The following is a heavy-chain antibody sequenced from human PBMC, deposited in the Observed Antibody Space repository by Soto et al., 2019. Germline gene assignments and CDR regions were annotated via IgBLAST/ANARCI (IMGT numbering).Heavy chain of an antibody. D-gene: IGHD2-2*01. V-gene: IGHV3-33*01. CDR1: GFTFSSYG. J-gene: IGHJ3*02. Sequence: GGSLRLSCAASGFTFSSYGMHWVRQAPGKGLEWVAVVWYDGSNKYYADSVKGRFTISRDNSKNTLYLQMNSLRAEDTAVYYCARPSGYQLLRGPLDIWGQGTMVTVSS. CDR2: VWYDGSNK. CDR3: ARPSGYQLLRGPLDI.